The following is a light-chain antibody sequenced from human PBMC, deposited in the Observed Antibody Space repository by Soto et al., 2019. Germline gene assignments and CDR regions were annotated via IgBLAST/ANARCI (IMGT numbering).Light chain of an antibody. CDR3: QHRSTWPRS. CDR1: QSVGTS. J-gene: IGKJ4*02. CDR2: DAT. V-gene: IGKV3-11*01. Sequence: DIVLTQSPAILSLSPGDRASLSCRASQSVGTSLAWYKQQPGQPPRLLIHDATYRASGVPDRFRGSGSGTAFSLSISSLEPDDSAVYYCQHRSTWPRSFGRGTKVE.